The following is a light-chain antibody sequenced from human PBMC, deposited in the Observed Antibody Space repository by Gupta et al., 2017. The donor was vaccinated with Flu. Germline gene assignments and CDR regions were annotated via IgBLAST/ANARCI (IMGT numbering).Light chain of an antibody. CDR3: MQGTHWPT. V-gene: IGKV2-30*02. Sequence: DVVLTQSPLSLPVIFGQPASISCRSSQSLVHRNGNTYLTWFQQRPGQSPRRLIYRVSNRDSGVPDRFSGRGSGTDFTLKISRVEAEDVGVYYCMQGTHWPTFGQRTKVEIK. CDR1: QSLVHRNGNTY. CDR2: RVS. J-gene: IGKJ1*01.